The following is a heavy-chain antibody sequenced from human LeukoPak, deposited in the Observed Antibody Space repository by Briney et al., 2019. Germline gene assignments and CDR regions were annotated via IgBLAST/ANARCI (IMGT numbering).Heavy chain of an antibody. Sequence: AGGSLRLSCAASGFTFSSYGMTWVRQAPGKGLEWVANIKQDGSGKYYVDSVKGRFTISRDNAKNSLYLQMNSLRAEDTAVYYCARGNACDYWGQGTLVTVSS. D-gene: IGHD2-2*01. CDR3: ARGNACDY. J-gene: IGHJ4*02. CDR2: IKQDGSGK. V-gene: IGHV3-7*01. CDR1: GFTFSSYG.